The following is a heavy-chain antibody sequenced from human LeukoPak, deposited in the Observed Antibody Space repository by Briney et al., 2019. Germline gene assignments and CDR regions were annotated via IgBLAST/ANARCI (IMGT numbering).Heavy chain of an antibody. D-gene: IGHD7-27*01. CDR3: ATTPAAQRTGLGSYYYYYMDV. Sequence: GGSLRLSCAASGFTFSSYSMNWVRQAPGKGLEWVSYISSSSSTIYYADSVKGRFTISRDNAKNSLYLQMNSLRAEDTALYYCATTPAAQRTGLGSYYYYYMDVWGKGTTVTVSS. CDR1: GFTFSSYS. CDR2: ISSSSSTI. V-gene: IGHV3-48*01. J-gene: IGHJ6*03.